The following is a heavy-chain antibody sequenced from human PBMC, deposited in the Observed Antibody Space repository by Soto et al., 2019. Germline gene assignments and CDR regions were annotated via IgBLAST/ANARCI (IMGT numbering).Heavy chain of an antibody. CDR3: ARGLIHDSSGTGAPDY. CDR2: IYYSGST. D-gene: IGHD3-22*01. V-gene: IGHV4-31*03. J-gene: IGHJ4*02. CDR1: GGSISSGGYY. Sequence: QVQLQESGPGLVKPSQTLSLTCTVSGGSISSGGYYWSWIRQHPGKGREWIGYIYYSGSTYYNPSLKSRVTIPVDTSKNQFSLKLSSVNAAGTAGYYCARGLIHDSSGTGAPDYWGQGTLVTVSS.